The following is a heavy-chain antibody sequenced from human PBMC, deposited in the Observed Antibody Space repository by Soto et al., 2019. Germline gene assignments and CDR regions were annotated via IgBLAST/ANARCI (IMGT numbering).Heavy chain of an antibody. Sequence: QVQLQQWGAGLVRPSETLSLTCAVSGGSFSGYYWNWIRQPPGKGLEWIGEINHSGSTDYNPSLKIRITISVDTSKRQISLKLSSVTAADTGVYYCAGETSDYDILTGPTTFDIWGQGTMVTVSS. CDR2: INHSGST. CDR3: AGETSDYDILTGPTTFDI. J-gene: IGHJ3*02. D-gene: IGHD3-9*01. CDR1: GGSFSGYY. V-gene: IGHV4-34*02.